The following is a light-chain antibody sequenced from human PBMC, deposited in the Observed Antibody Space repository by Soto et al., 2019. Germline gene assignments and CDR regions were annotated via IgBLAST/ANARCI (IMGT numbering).Light chain of an antibody. CDR1: SSDVGDYNY. V-gene: IGLV2-14*01. J-gene: IGLJ1*01. Sequence: QSALTQPASVSGSPGQSITISCTGTSSDVGDYNYVSWYQQHPGKAPKLMIFDVSNRPSGVSNRFSGSKSGNTASLTISGLQAEDEAYYYCSSYTSSSPRVFGTGTKLTVL. CDR2: DVS. CDR3: SSYTSSSPRV.